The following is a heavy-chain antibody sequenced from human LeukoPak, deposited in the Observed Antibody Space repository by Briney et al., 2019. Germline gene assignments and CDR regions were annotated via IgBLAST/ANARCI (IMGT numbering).Heavy chain of an antibody. J-gene: IGHJ4*02. V-gene: IGHV3-33*01. Sequence: GRSLRLSCAASGFIFSNDAMHWVRQAPGKGLEWVAFIWFDGSNKHYADSVKGRFTISRDNSEDTLYLQMNSLRAEDTAVYYCVRDPSGSGFAFDSWGQGALVTVSS. CDR2: IWFDGSNK. CDR3: VRDPSGSGFAFDS. D-gene: IGHD1-1*01. CDR1: GFIFSNDA.